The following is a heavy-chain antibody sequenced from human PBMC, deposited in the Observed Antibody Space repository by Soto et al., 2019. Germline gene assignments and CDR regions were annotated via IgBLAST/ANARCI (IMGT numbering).Heavy chain of an antibody. V-gene: IGHV4-30-4*01. CDR3: ARCFGSGKNWFDP. CDR2: IYHSGDA. Sequence: SETLSLTCTVPGGSIISTNYYWTWIRQPPGKGLEWIAYIYHSGDAYYNPSLQSRLILSIDPSKNQFSLTLNAVTAADTAVYYCARCFGSGKNWFDPWGQGTLVSVSS. CDR1: GGSIISTNYY. J-gene: IGHJ5*02. D-gene: IGHD3-10*01.